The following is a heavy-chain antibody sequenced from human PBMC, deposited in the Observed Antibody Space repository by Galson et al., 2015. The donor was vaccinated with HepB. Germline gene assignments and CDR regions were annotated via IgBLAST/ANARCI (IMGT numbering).Heavy chain of an antibody. V-gene: IGHV2-70*11. D-gene: IGHD2-8*01. CDR2: IDWDDDK. J-gene: IGHJ4*02. Sequence: PALVKPTQTLTLTCTFSGFSLSTSGMCVSWIRQPPGKALEWLARIDWDDDKYYSTSLKTRLTISKDTSKNQVVLTMTNMDPVDTATYYCARIRGPNCTNGVCRIQRKWKEFDYWGQGTLVTVSS. CDR1: GFSLSTSGMC. CDR3: ARIRGPNCTNGVCRIQRKWKEFDY.